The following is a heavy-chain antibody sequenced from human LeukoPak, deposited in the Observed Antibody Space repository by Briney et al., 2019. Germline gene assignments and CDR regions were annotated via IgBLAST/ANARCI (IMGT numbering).Heavy chain of an antibody. CDR3: ARGGSIAAFYWFDP. J-gene: IGHJ5*02. CDR2: INHSGST. V-gene: IGHV4-34*01. CDR1: VGSFSGYY. Sequence: SETLSLTCAVYVGSFSGYYWSWIRQPPGRGLEWIGEINHSGSTNYNPSLKSRVTIPVDTSKNQFSLKLSSVTAADTAVYYCARGGSIAAFYWFDPWGQGTPVTVSS. D-gene: IGHD6-25*01.